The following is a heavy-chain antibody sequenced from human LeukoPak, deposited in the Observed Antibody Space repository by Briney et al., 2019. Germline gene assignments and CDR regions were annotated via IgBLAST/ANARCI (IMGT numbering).Heavy chain of an antibody. CDR3: ARGLGTTNYYFDY. CDR1: GFTFSRYG. Sequence: PGGSLRLSCAASGFTFSRYGMHWVRRAPGKGLEWVAVIWYDGSKKYYGDSVKGRVTISRDDSKNTLYLQMNSLRGEDTAVYYCARGLGTTNYYFDYWGQGTPVTVSS. J-gene: IGHJ4*02. V-gene: IGHV3-33*01. D-gene: IGHD1-26*01. CDR2: IWYDGSKK.